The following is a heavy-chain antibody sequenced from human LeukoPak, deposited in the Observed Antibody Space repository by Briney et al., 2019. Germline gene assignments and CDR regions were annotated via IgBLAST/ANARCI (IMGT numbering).Heavy chain of an antibody. CDR2: IFHSGNT. J-gene: IGHJ3*02. V-gene: IGHV4-39*01. D-gene: IGHD6-19*01. CDR3: ARQIAVAGEWAFDI. Sequence: SQTLSLTCTVSGGSIRSGPFYWGWIRQPPGKGLEWIGSIFHSGNTYYKPSLKSRVTMSVDTSKNQFSLRVSSVTAADTAVYSCARQIAVAGEWAFDIWGRGTMVTVSS. CDR1: GGSIRSGPFY.